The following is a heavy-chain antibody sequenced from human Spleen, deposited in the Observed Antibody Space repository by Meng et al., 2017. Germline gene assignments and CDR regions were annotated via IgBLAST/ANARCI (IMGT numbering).Heavy chain of an antibody. CDR1: GFTFSSYS. CDR3: AGVERNYGDVFDI. V-gene: IGHV3-21*01. Sequence: GGSLRLSCAASGFTFSSYSMNWVRQAPGKGLEWVSSISSSSSYIYYADSVKGRFTISRDNAKNSLFLQMNSLRAEDTAVYYCAGVERNYGDVFDIWGQGTRVTVSS. D-gene: IGHD1-7*01. J-gene: IGHJ3*02. CDR2: ISSSSSYI.